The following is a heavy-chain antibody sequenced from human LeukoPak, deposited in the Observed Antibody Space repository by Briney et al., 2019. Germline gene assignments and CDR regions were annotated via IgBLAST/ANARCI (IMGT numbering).Heavy chain of an antibody. J-gene: IGHJ6*03. CDR3: AREVGVGYDFWSGYYRGYYYYYMDV. CDR2: IYYSGST. Sequence: SETLSLTCTVSGGSISSGDYYWSWIRQPPGKGLEWIGYIYYSGSTYYNPSLKSRVTISVDTSKTQFSLKLSSVTAADTAVYYCAREVGVGYDFWSGYYRGYYYYYMDVWGKGTTVTVSS. CDR1: GGSISSGDYY. V-gene: IGHV4-30-4*08. D-gene: IGHD3-3*01.